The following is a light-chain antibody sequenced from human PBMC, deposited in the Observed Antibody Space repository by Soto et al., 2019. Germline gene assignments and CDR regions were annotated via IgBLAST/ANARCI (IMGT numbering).Light chain of an antibody. CDR2: ATS. Sequence: DIQMTQFPSSLSASVGDRVTITCRSSHVVDRWLAWYQQKPGEAPKVLIYATSSLRSGVPSRFSGSGSGTDFSLTISNLQPEDLATYYCKQSKSFPLTFGGGTKVDIK. CDR1: HVVDRW. CDR3: KQSKSFPLT. J-gene: IGKJ4*01. V-gene: IGKV1-12*01.